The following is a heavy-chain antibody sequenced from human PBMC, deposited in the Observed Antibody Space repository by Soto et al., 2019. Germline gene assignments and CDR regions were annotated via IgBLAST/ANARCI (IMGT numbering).Heavy chain of an antibody. CDR2: IWHDGGNK. CDR3: ARDGDVNTGFGKDY. D-gene: IGHD3-16*01. CDR1: GFTFSSYG. V-gene: IGHV3-33*01. Sequence: PGGSLRLSCAASGFTFSSYGMHWVRQAPGKGLEWVAFIWHDGGNKFYAESVKGRFTISRDNSKNTLYLQTTSLSAEDTAMYYCARDGDVNTGFGKDYWGQGTLVTVSS. J-gene: IGHJ4*02.